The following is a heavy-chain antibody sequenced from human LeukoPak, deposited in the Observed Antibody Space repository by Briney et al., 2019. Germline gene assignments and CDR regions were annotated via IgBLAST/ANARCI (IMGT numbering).Heavy chain of an antibody. CDR1: GFTFSSYA. CDR3: AKDFWSGYYPNY. J-gene: IGHJ4*02. V-gene: IGHV3-23*01. Sequence: PGGSLRLSCAASGFTFSSYAMSWVRQAPGKGLEWVSGSGSGGTIYYADSVKGRFTISRDNSKNTLYLQMNSLRAEDTAVYYCAKDFWSGYYPNYWGQGTLVTVSS. D-gene: IGHD3-3*01. CDR2: SGSGGTI.